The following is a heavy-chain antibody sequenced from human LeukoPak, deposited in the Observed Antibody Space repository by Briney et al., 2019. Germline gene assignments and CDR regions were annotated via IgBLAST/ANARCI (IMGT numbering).Heavy chain of an antibody. J-gene: IGHJ4*02. D-gene: IGHD6-19*01. CDR1: GFTFSSYA. Sequence: GGSLRLSCAASGFTFSSYAMTWVRQAPGKGLEWVSSIGGSGDNTYYADSVKGRFTISRDNSKNTLYLQMSSLGAEDTALYYCATGAVAGNYWGRGTLVTVSS. CDR2: IGGSGDNT. CDR3: ATGAVAGNY. V-gene: IGHV3-23*01.